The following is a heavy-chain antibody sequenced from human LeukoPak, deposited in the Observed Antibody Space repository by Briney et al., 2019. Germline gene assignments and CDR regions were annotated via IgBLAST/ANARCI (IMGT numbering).Heavy chain of an antibody. CDR1: GFTFSSYG. Sequence: PGRSLRLSCAASGFTFSSYGMHWVRQAPGKGLEWVAVIPYDGSNKYYADSVKGRFTISRDNSKNTLYLQMNSLRAEDTAVYYCAKDPGDGSGPIDYWGQGTLVTVSS. CDR3: AKDPGDGSGPIDY. CDR2: IPYDGSNK. D-gene: IGHD3-10*01. J-gene: IGHJ4*02. V-gene: IGHV3-30*18.